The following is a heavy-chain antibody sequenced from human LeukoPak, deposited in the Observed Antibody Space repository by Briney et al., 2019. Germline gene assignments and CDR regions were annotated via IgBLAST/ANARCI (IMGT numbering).Heavy chain of an antibody. Sequence: GGSLRLSCAASGFTVSSNYMSWARQALGKGLEWVSVIYSGGSTYYADSVKGRFTISRDNSKNTLYLQMNSLRAEDTAVYYCARDRSGYDFAAFDIWGQGTMVTVSS. CDR3: ARDRSGYDFAAFDI. CDR2: IYSGGST. D-gene: IGHD5-12*01. CDR1: GFTVSSNY. J-gene: IGHJ3*02. V-gene: IGHV3-53*01.